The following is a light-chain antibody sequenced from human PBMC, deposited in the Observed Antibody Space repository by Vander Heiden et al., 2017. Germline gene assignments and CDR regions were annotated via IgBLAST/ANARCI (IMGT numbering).Light chain of an antibody. CDR3: QQYGRSPYT. CDR1: QSVSSSS. V-gene: IGKV3-20*01. Sequence: EIVLTQSPGTLSLSPGERATLSCRASQSVSSSSLAWYQQKPGQAPRLLFYAASSRATGIPDRFSGSGSGTDFTLTISRLEPEDFAVYYCQQYGRSPYTFGQGTKLDI. J-gene: IGKJ2*01. CDR2: AAS.